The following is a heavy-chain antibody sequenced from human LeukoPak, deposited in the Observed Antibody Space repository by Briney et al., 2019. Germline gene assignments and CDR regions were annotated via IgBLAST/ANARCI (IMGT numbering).Heavy chain of an antibody. V-gene: IGHV3-74*01. CDR2: INSDGSST. CDR1: GFTFDDYG. D-gene: IGHD6-19*01. CDR3: AREDSSGWYFDL. Sequence: GGSLRLSCAASGFTFDDYGMSWVRQAPGKGLVWVSRINSDGSSTSYADSVKGRFTISRDNAKNTLYLQMNSLRAEDTAVYYCAREDSSGWYFDLWGRGTLVTVSS. J-gene: IGHJ2*01.